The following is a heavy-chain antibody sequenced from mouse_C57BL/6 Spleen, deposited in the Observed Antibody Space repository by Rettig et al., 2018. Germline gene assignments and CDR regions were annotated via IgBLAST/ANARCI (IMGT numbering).Heavy chain of an antibody. CDR1: GYTFTSYW. CDR2: IHPNSGST. V-gene: IGHV1-64*01. Sequence: QVQLQQPGAELVKPGASVKLSCKASGYTFTSYWMHWVKQRPGQGLEWIGMIHPNSGSTNYNEKFKSKATLTVDKSSSTAYMQLSSLRSEDSAVYYCARDSLLWGVDYWGQGTSVTVSS. D-gene: IGHD2-1*01. CDR3: ARDSLLWGVDY. J-gene: IGHJ4*01.